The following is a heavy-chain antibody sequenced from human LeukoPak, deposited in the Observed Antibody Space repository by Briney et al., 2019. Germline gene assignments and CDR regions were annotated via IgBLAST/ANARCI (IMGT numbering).Heavy chain of an antibody. J-gene: IGHJ4*02. CDR1: GYTFTDYF. D-gene: IGHD3-22*01. CDR2: INPNSGGT. V-gene: IGHV1-2*02. CDR3: ARTPDYDSSGYLGYFDY. Sequence: ASVKVSCKASGYTFTDYFMHWVRQAPGQGLEWMGWINPNSGGTNFAQRFQGRVTMSRDTSISTAYMELRSLRSDDTAVYYCARTPDYDSSGYLGYFDYWGQGTLVTVSS.